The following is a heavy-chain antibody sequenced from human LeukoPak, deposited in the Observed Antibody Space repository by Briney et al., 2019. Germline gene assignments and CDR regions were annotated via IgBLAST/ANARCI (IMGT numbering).Heavy chain of an antibody. CDR2: FDPEDGET. V-gene: IGHV1-24*01. CDR3: ATAYTGIQFAY. CDR1: AYTLTELS. Sequence: GASVKVSCTVSAYTLTELSMPWVRQAPGKGLEWMGGFDPEDGETIYAQKVQGRVTMTEDTSTDTAYMGLSSLRSEDTAVYYCATAYTGIQFAYWGQGTLVTVSS. D-gene: IGHD2-21*01. J-gene: IGHJ4*02.